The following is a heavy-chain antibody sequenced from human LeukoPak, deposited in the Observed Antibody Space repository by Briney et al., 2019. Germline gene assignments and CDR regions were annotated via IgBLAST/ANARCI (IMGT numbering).Heavy chain of an antibody. J-gene: IGHJ4*02. CDR2: INPSGGST. D-gene: IGHD1-26*01. CDR3: ARASFTSNIVGATKAGFDY. CDR1: GYTFTSYG. Sequence: ASVKVSCKASGYTFTSYGIIWVRQAPGQGLEWMGIINPSGGSTSYAQKFQGRVTMTRDTSTSTVYMELSSLRSEDTAVYYCARASFTSNIVGATKAGFDYWGQGTLVTVSS. V-gene: IGHV1-46*01.